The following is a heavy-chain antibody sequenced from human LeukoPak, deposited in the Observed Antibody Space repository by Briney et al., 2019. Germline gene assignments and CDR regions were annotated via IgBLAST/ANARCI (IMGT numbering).Heavy chain of an antibody. CDR3: ARVAAQYSGYFDD. Sequence: GASVKVSCKASGGTFSSYAISWVRQAPGQGLEWMGGIIPIFGTANYAQKFQGRVTITADESTSTAYMELSSLRSEDTAVYYCARVAAQYSGYFDDGGQGTLVTVSS. CDR1: GGTFSSYA. V-gene: IGHV1-69*01. D-gene: IGHD2-21*01. CDR2: IIPIFGTA. J-gene: IGHJ4*02.